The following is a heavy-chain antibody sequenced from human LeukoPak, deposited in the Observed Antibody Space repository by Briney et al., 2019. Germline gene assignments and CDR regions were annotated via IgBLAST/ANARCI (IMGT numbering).Heavy chain of an antibody. CDR3: ARDRYRKDGYNYIGY. Sequence: ASVKVSCKASGYTFTGYYMHWVRQAPGQGLEWMGWINPNSGGTNYAQKFQGRVTMTRDTCISTAYMELSRLRSDDTAVYYCARDRYRKDGYNYIGYWGQGTLVTVSS. CDR1: GYTFTGYY. D-gene: IGHD5-24*01. J-gene: IGHJ4*02. CDR2: INPNSGGT. V-gene: IGHV1-2*02.